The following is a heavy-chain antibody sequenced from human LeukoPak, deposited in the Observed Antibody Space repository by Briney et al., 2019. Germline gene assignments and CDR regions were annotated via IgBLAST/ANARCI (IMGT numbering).Heavy chain of an antibody. CDR1: GYTFTGYY. V-gene: IGHV1-2*02. Sequence: ASVKVSCKASGYTFTGYYMHWVRQAPGQGLEWMGWINPNSGGTNYAQKFQGRVTMTRDTSISTAYMELSRLRSDDTAVYYCARGGDYDYVWGSYRPFDYWGQGTLVSLSS. J-gene: IGHJ4*02. CDR3: ARGGDYDYVWGSYRPFDY. D-gene: IGHD3-16*02. CDR2: INPNSGGT.